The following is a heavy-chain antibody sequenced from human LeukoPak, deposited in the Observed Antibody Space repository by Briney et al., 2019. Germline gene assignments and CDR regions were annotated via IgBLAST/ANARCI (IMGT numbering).Heavy chain of an antibody. CDR3: ARESRAFDI. CDR2: ISSSSSYI. J-gene: IGHJ3*02. Sequence: GGSLRLSCAASGFTFRNYWMSWVRQAPGKGLEWVSSISSSSSYIYYADSVKGRFTISRDNAKNSLYLQMNSLRAEDTAVYYCARESRAFDIWGQGTMVTVSS. CDR1: GFTFRNYW. V-gene: IGHV3-21*01.